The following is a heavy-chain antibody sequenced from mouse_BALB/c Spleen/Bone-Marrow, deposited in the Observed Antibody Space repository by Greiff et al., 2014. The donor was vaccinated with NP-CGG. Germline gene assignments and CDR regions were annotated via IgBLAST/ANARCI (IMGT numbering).Heavy chain of an antibody. Sequence: QVQLQESGAELVKPGASVKLSCKASGYTFTEYFIHWVKQRSGQGLEWIGWFYPGSGSIKYNEKFKDKATLTADKSSSTAYMELSILTSEVSAVYFCASHEDREYDGFAYWGQGTLVTVSA. CDR3: ASHEDREYDGFAY. CDR1: GYTFTEYF. V-gene: IGHV1-62-2*01. D-gene: IGHD2-14*01. CDR2: FYPGSGSI. J-gene: IGHJ3*01.